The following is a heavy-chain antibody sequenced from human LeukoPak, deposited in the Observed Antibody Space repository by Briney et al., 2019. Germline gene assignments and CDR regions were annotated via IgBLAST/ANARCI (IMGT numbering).Heavy chain of an antibody. V-gene: IGHV3-23*01. D-gene: IGHD3-9*01. CDR1: GFTFSSYA. J-gene: IGHJ4*02. Sequence: GGSLRLSCAASGFTFSSYAMSWVRQAPGKGLEWVSAISGSGGSTYYADSVKGRFTISRDNSKNTLYLQMNSLRAEDTAVYYCARARIRYFDWLQSDFDYWGQGTLVTVSS. CDR2: ISGSGGST. CDR3: ARARIRYFDWLQSDFDY.